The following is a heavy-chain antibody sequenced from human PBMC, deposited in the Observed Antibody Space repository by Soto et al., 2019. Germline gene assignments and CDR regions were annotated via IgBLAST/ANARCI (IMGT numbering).Heavy chain of an antibody. J-gene: IGHJ3*02. Sequence: GASVKVSCKASGYTFTGDYIHWVRQAPGQGLEWMGWINPNSGGTNYAQKFQGRATMTRDTSISTAYMELSRLRSDDTAVYYCARGFDYAGAFDIWGQGTMVTVSS. CDR2: INPNSGGT. D-gene: IGHD4-17*01. CDR1: GYTFTGDY. V-gene: IGHV1-2*02. CDR3: ARGFDYAGAFDI.